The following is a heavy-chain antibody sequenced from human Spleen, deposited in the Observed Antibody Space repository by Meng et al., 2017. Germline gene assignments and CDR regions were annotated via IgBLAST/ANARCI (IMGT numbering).Heavy chain of an antibody. Sequence: KVSCKGSGYSFITYWIGWVRQMPGKGLEWMGIIYPGDSDTRYSPSFEGQVTISADKSISTAYLQWSSLKASDTAMYYCVRHYYESGGYYSLFDYWGQGTLVTVSS. CDR2: IYPGDSDT. CDR1: GYSFITYW. J-gene: IGHJ4*02. V-gene: IGHV5-51*01. D-gene: IGHD3-22*01. CDR3: VRHYYESGGYYSLFDY.